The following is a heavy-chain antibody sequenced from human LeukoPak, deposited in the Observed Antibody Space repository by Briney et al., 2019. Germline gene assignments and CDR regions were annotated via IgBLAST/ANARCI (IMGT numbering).Heavy chain of an antibody. D-gene: IGHD3-22*01. CDR3: ARDSRYNYDSSYSGLGDS. CDR2: IYHSGST. J-gene: IGHJ4*02. Sequence: SGTLSLTCAVSGGSISSSNWWSWVRQPPGKGLEWIGEIYHSGSTNYNPSLKSRVTISVDKSKNQFSLKLSSVTAADTAVYYCARDSRYNYDSSYSGLGDSWGQGTLVTVSS. V-gene: IGHV4-4*02. CDR1: GGSISSSNW.